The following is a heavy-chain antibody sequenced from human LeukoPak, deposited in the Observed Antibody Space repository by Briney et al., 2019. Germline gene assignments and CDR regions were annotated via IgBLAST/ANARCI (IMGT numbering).Heavy chain of an antibody. CDR2: IRSKANSYAT. CDR1: GFTFSGSA. Sequence: GGSLRLSCAASGFTFSGSAMHWVRQASGKGLEWVGRIRSKANSYATAYAASVKGRFTIPRDDSKNTAYRQMNSLKTEDTAVYYCTRHLPGYSSSWYHFDYWGQGTLVTVSS. J-gene: IGHJ4*02. CDR3: TRHLPGYSSSWYHFDY. D-gene: IGHD6-13*01. V-gene: IGHV3-73*01.